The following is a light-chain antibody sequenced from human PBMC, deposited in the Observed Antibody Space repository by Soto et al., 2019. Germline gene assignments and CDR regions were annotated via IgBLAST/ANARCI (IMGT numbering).Light chain of an antibody. Sequence: EIVLTQSPGTLSLSPGDRATLSCRASQSVTSNYLAWYQQKPGQAPRLLIYEASSRATGIPDRFSGSGSGTDFTLTISRLEPEDFAVYYCQQCATSPLTFGGGTKVEIK. CDR2: EAS. CDR3: QQCATSPLT. CDR1: QSVTSNY. V-gene: IGKV3-20*01. J-gene: IGKJ4*01.